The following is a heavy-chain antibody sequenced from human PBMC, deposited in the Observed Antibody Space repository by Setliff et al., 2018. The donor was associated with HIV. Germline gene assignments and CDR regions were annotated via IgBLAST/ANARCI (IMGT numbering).Heavy chain of an antibody. D-gene: IGHD2-15*01. J-gene: IGHJ6*02. CDR2: IDTINGNT. CDR3: ARDPTVVMSNYYYGMDV. V-gene: IGHV1-3*04. CDR1: GYTFTNFA. Sequence: ASVKVSCKASGYTFTNFAMYWVRQAPGQRPEWMGWIDTINGNTKYSQKFQGRVTITRDTSASTAYMELSSLRSEDTAVYYCARDPTVVMSNYYYGMDVWGQGTTVTVSS.